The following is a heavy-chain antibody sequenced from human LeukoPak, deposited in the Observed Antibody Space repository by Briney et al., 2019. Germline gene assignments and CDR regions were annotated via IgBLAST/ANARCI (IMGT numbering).Heavy chain of an antibody. CDR1: GFTFSSYW. CDR3: ARDMGAGMGYCSSTSCPTYDAFDI. CDR2: IKQDGSEK. J-gene: IGHJ3*02. Sequence: GGSLRLSCAASGFTFSSYWMSWARQAPGKGLEWVANIKQDGSEKYYVDSVKGRFTISRDNAKNSLYLQMNSLRAEDTAVYYCARDMGAGMGYCSSTSCPTYDAFDIWGQGTMVTVSS. V-gene: IGHV3-7*03. D-gene: IGHD2-2*01.